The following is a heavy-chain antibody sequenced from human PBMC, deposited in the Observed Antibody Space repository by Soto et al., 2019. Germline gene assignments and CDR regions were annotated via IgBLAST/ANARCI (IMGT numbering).Heavy chain of an antibody. CDR3: ARAYYDFWSGYYRDYDAFDI. D-gene: IGHD3-3*01. J-gene: IGHJ3*02. Sequence: ASVKVSCKASGYTFTNYVMHWVRQAPGQRLEWMGRISAANGNTEYSQNLQGRVIITRDTSASTAYMELSSLRSEDTAVYYCARAYYDFWSGYYRDYDAFDIWGQ. CDR1: GYTFTNYV. V-gene: IGHV1-3*01. CDR2: ISAANGNT.